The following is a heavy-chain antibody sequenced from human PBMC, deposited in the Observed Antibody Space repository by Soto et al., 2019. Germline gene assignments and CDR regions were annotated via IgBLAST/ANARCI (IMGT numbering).Heavy chain of an antibody. J-gene: IGHJ4*02. V-gene: IGHV1-69*01. Sequence: QLHLVQSGAEVKKPGSSLKVSCKASGGTFSNSGISWVRQAPGQGLEWMGGIIPIFDTTNYAQKLQGRITIIADESKNTVYKELSNLRFADTGVNYCSRAPKLVYMTLHENYFDSLGQGTLVNVPS. CDR3: SRAPKLVYMTLHENYFDS. CDR2: IIPIFDTT. CDR1: GGTFSNSG. D-gene: IGHD1-7*01.